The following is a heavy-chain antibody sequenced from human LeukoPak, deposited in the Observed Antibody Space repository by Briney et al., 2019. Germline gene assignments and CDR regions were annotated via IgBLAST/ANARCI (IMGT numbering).Heavy chain of an antibody. CDR2: ISGSGGST. J-gene: IGHJ4*02. D-gene: IGHD2-2*01. V-gene: IGHV3-23*01. Sequence: PGGSLRLSCAASGFTFSSYVMSWVRQAPGKGLEWVSAISGSGGSTYYADSVKGRFTISRDNSKNTLYLQMNSLRAEDTAVYYCAKPLGNIVVVPAAPLGYWGQGTLVTVSS. CDR1: GFTFSSYV. CDR3: AKPLGNIVVVPAAPLGY.